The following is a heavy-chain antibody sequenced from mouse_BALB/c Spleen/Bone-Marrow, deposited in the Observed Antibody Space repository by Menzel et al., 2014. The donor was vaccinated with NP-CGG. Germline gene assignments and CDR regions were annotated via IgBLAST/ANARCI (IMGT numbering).Heavy chain of an antibody. CDR2: IDPVNGNT. D-gene: IGHD1-3*01. V-gene: IGHV14-3*02. CDR3: AKYNYGLYFDV. J-gene: IGHJ1*01. Sequence: EVQLQQFGAELVKPGASVKLSCTASGFNIKDTYIHWVKQRPEQGLEWIGRIDPVNGNTKYDPKFQGKATITADTSSNSAYLQLSSLTSEDTAVYYCAKYNYGLYFDVWGAGTTVTVSS. CDR1: GFNIKDTY.